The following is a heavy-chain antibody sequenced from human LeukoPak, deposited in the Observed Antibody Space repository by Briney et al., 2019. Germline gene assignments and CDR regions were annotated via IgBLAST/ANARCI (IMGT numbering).Heavy chain of an antibody. V-gene: IGHV1-8*03. J-gene: IGHJ3*02. Sequence: GASVKVSCKASGYTFTSYDINWVRQATGQGLEWMGWMNPNSGNTGYAQKFQGRVTITRNTSISTAYMELSSLRSEDTAVYYCARICGGDCFDAFDIWAKGQWSPSLQ. CDR1: GYTFTSYD. D-gene: IGHD2-21*01. CDR3: ARICGGDCFDAFDI. CDR2: MNPNSGNT.